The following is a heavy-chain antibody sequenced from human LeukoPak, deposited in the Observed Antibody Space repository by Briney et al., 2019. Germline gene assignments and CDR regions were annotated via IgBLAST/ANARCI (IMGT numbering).Heavy chain of an antibody. CDR2: IDPKSGGP. CDR3: ALENCYVDTGCSQFFDY. Sequence: GASVKVSCKTSGYTFTVKFLHWLGQAPGQGLEWMGGIDPKSGGPVYGQNFRGRVTVTRDTSVSTPHMELSRLRSDYTAVYFCALENCYVDTGCSQFFDYWGQGTLVTVSS. J-gene: IGHJ4*02. CDR1: GYTFTVKF. D-gene: IGHD2-21*01. V-gene: IGHV1-2*02.